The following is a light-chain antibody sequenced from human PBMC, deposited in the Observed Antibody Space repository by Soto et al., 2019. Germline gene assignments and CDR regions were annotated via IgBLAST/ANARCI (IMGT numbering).Light chain of an antibody. CDR2: GAS. CDR3: QQYNDWPFT. CDR1: QSVSFN. Sequence: EIVMTQSPATLSVSPGDRATLSCWASQSVSFNLAWYQQKPGQAPRLLIYGASSRATGVPARFSASGSGTEFTLTISSLQSEDFAVYCCQQYNDWPFTFGPGTKVDIK. J-gene: IGKJ3*01. V-gene: IGKV3-15*01.